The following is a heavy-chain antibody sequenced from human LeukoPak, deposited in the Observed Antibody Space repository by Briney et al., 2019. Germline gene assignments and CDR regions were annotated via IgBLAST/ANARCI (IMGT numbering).Heavy chain of an antibody. Sequence: ASVKVSCKASGYTFTSYDINWVRQATGQGLEWMGWMNPNSGNTNYAQKLQGRVTMTTDTSTSTAYMELRSLRSDDTAVYYCARAGPIVGATQDYWGQGTLVTVSS. J-gene: IGHJ4*02. CDR3: ARAGPIVGATQDY. V-gene: IGHV1-18*01. CDR2: MNPNSGNT. CDR1: GYTFTSYD. D-gene: IGHD1-26*01.